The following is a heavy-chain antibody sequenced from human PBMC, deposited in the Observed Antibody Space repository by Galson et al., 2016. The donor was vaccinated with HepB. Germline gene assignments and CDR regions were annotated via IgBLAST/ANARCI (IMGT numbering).Heavy chain of an antibody. CDR3: AKGTTLQVHFGYFDH. J-gene: IGHJ4*02. D-gene: IGHD1/OR15-1a*01. CDR2: ISDSAGST. CDR1: GFTFSNYA. Sequence: SLRLSCAASGFTFSNYAMSWVRQAPGKGLEWVSGISDSAGSTYFADSVKGRFTISRDNSKNTLYLQMNSLRVEDTAVYYCAKGTTLQVHFGYFDHWGQGTLVTVSS. V-gene: IGHV3-23*01.